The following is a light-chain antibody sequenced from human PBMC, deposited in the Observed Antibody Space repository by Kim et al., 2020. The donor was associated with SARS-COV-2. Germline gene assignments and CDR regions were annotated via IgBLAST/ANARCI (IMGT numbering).Light chain of an antibody. V-gene: IGKV3-15*01. CDR2: GAS. Sequence: EIVMTQSPATLSVSPGERVTLSCRASQSVSNNLAWYQYKPGQPLRLLIYGASTRATGIPARFSGSGSGTDFTLTVSSLQSEDFAIYYCHQYNDWPPGDTFGQGTKLEI. CDR1: QSVSNN. CDR3: HQYNDWPPGDT. J-gene: IGKJ2*01.